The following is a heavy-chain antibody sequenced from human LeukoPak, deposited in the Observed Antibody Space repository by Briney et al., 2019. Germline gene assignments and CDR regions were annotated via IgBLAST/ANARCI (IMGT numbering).Heavy chain of an antibody. CDR3: ARDLVGGGFGRGHSD. J-gene: IGHJ4*02. CDR2: INPNSGGT. D-gene: IGHD3-10*01. CDR1: GYTFTSYY. V-gene: IGHV1-2*02. Sequence: ASVKVSCKASGYTFTSYYIHWVRQAPGQGLEWMGWINPNSGGTNSAQKFQGRVTMTRDTSITTVYMELNRLKSDDTAMYYCARDLVGGGFGRGHSDWGQGTVVTVSS.